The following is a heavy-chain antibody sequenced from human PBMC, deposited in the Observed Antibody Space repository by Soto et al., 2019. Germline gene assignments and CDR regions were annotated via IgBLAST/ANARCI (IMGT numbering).Heavy chain of an antibody. CDR1: GYTFTGYY. J-gene: IGHJ6*02. Sequence: VASVKVSCKASGYTFTGYYMHWLRQAAGQGLEWMGWINPNSGGTNYAQKFQGRVTMTRDTSISTAYMELSRLRSDDTAVYYCARDAGLTIFGVPHNGHGMDVWGQGTTVTVSS. CDR2: INPNSGGT. D-gene: IGHD3-3*01. CDR3: ARDAGLTIFGVPHNGHGMDV. V-gene: IGHV1-2*02.